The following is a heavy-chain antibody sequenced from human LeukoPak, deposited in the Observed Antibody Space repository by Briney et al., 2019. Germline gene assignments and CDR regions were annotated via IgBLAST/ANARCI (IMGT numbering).Heavy chain of an antibody. CDR2: ISYDGSNK. V-gene: IGHV3-30-3*01. D-gene: IGHD3-10*01. J-gene: IGHJ6*02. CDR3: ARDHGSGSYTYYYYGMDV. Sequence: GVSLRLSCAASGFTFSSYAMHWVRQAPGKGLEWVAVISYDGSNKYYADSVKGRFTISRDNSKNTLYLQMNSLRAEDTAVYYCARDHGSGSYTYYYYGMDVWGQGTTVTVSS. CDR1: GFTFSSYA.